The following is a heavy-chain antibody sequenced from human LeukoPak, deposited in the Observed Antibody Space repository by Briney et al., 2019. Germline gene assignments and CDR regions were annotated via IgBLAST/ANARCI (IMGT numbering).Heavy chain of an antibody. Sequence: ASVTVSCKASGYTFTSCDINWVRQATAQGLEWVGWMKLDSGNAGYAKKFQGRVTMTRKSTISTAYMELSSLRAEDTAVYYCAGGATVTHGGACDIWGQGTMVAGSS. CDR3: AGGATVTHGGACDI. CDR1: GYTFTSCD. J-gene: IGHJ3*02. D-gene: IGHD4-17*01. CDR2: MKLDSGNA. V-gene: IGHV1-8*01.